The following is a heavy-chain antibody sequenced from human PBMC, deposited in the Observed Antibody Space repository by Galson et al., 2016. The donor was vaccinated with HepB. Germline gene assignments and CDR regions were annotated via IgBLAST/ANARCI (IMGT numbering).Heavy chain of an antibody. CDR1: GFTFNSYN. CDR3: AKSRGSTGGASYNSWQRLGVLGFDAFDL. V-gene: IGHV3-23*01. CDR2: ISGSASAT. J-gene: IGHJ4*02. Sequence: SLRLSCAASGFTFNSYNMNWVRQAPGKGLEWVSYISGSASATYFADSVKGRFTFSRDNSRNTLYLQMNSLRAEDTAVYYCAKSRGSTGGASYNSWQRLGVLGFDAFDLWGQGTVVTVSS. D-gene: IGHD2-8*02.